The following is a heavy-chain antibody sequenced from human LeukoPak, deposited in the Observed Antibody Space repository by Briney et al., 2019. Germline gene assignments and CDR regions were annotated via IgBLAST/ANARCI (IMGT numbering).Heavy chain of an antibody. Sequence: SETLSLTCTVSGYSISSGYYWGWIRQPPGKGLEWIGSIYHSGSTYYNPSLKSRVTISVDTSKNQFSLKLSSVTAADTAVYYCAREGIFGVVINYFDYWGQGTLVTVSS. CDR3: AREGIFGVVINYFDY. CDR2: IYHSGST. V-gene: IGHV4-38-2*02. D-gene: IGHD3-3*01. J-gene: IGHJ4*02. CDR1: GYSISSGYY.